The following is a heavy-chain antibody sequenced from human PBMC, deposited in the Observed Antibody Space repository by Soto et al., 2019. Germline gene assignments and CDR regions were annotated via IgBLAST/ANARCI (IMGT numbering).Heavy chain of an antibody. CDR3: ARLGGYYQAFDY. D-gene: IGHD3-22*01. J-gene: IGHJ4*02. CDR1: GSPISSYY. Sequence: SETLSLTCTVSGSPISSYYWGWFRQSPGQGLEWVGYIYYTGTTTYSPSLKSRLTISLDASKSRLSLNLRSVSAADTAVYFCARLGGYYQAFDYWGQGTLVTVSS. V-gene: IGHV4-59*12. CDR2: IYYTGTT.